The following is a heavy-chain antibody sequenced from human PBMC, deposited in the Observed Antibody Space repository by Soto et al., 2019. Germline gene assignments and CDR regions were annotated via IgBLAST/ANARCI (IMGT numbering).Heavy chain of an antibody. CDR1: GGSISSGGYS. V-gene: IGHV4-30-2*01. Sequence: QLQLQESGSGLVKPSQTLSLTCAVSGGSISSGGYSWSWIRQPPGKGLEWIGYIYDSGRAYYNPSLKGRVTISVDRSKDQFSLKRSSMTAADTAVYFCAGRWLQLCLDYWGQGTLVTVSS. CDR3: AGRWLQLCLDY. J-gene: IGHJ4*02. D-gene: IGHD5-12*01. CDR2: IYDSGRA.